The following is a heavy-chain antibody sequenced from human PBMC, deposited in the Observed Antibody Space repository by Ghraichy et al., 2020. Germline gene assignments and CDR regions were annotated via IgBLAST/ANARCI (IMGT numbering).Heavy chain of an antibody. J-gene: IGHJ6*02. CDR3: AKGWGTYFYYYYGMDV. CDR1: GFTFSSYG. Sequence: GGSLRLSCAASGFTFSSYGMHWVRQAPGKGLEWVAVISYDGSNKYYADSVKGRFTISRDNSKNTLYLQMNSLRAEDTAVYYCAKGWGTYFYYYYGMDVWGQGTTVTVSS. V-gene: IGHV3-30*18. CDR2: ISYDGSNK. D-gene: IGHD3-16*01.